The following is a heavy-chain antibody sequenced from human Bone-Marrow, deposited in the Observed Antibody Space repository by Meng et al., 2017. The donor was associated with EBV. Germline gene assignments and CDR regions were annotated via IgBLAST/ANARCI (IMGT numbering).Heavy chain of an antibody. J-gene: IGHJ4*02. CDR3: ATTDPLRFDY. CDR1: GFTFRGYY. CDR2: ISSSGSTI. V-gene: IGHV3-11*01. Sequence: QVEVVEPWGGLVKLWVSLRLSCAAFGFTFRGYYRSWIRQAPEKGLEWVSYISSSGSTIYYADPVKGLFTISRDNAKNSLYLQMNSLRAEDTAVYYCATTDPLRFDYWGQGTLVTVSS.